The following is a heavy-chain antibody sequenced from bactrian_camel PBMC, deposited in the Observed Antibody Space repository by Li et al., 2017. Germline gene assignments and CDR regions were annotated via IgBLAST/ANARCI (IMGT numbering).Heavy chain of an antibody. CDR2: QYTGSGTT. Sequence: HVQLVESGGGSVQAGGSLRLSCEASGDTSDGPCLGWFRQRPGKERERVVVQYTGSGTTSYVDSVKGRFTISQDNAKNTLYLQMNSLKPEDTAMYYCAARWSYGGTCLFAADYPYWGQGTQVTVS. D-gene: IGHD3*01. J-gene: IGHJ4*01. CDR3: AARWSYGGTCLFAADYPY. CDR1: GDTSDGPC. V-gene: IGHV3S1*01.